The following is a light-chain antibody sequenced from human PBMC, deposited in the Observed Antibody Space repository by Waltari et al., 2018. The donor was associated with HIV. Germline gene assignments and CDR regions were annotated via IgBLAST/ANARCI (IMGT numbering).Light chain of an antibody. CDR3: DSHTNTFTRV. V-gene: IGLV2-14*01. CDR2: DVN. J-gene: IGLJ1*01. Sequence: QSALTQPASVSGSPGPSHPLSCTGTSSNVGGFDFVHWYQQFPGKAPKVVIYDVNTRPSGVSDRFSGSKSGNTASLTISGLQAEDEADYYCDSHTNTFTRVFGTGTRVTVL. CDR1: SSNVGGFDF.